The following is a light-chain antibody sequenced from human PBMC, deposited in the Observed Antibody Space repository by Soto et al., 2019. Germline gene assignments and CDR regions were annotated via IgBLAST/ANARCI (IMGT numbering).Light chain of an antibody. V-gene: IGKV3-20*01. CDR2: GAS. J-gene: IGKJ4*01. Sequence: EIVLTQSPGTLSLSPGERATLSCRASQSVSSSFLAWYQQKPGQAPRLLIYGASSRATGIPDRFSGSGSGTDFTLRLEPEDVAVYYCQQYGSSPLTFGGGTKVEIK. CDR1: QSVSSSF. CDR3: QQYGSSPLT.